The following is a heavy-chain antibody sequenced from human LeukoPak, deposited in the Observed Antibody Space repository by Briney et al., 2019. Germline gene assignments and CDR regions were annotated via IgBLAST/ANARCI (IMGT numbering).Heavy chain of an antibody. J-gene: IGHJ6*03. CDR1: GGSFSGYY. CDR3: ARGRGYSYGYFSGHYYYMDV. Sequence: PSETLSLTCAVYGGSFSGYYWSWIRKPPGKGLEWIGEINHSGSTNYNPSLKSRVTISVDTSKNQFSLKLSSVTAADTAVYYCARGRGYSYGYFSGHYYYMDVWGKGTTVTVSS. D-gene: IGHD5-18*01. CDR2: INHSGST. V-gene: IGHV4-34*01.